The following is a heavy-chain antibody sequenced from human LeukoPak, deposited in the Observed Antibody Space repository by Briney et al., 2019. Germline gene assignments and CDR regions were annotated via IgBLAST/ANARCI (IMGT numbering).Heavy chain of an antibody. CDR1: GYTFTGYY. J-gene: IGHJ6*02. Sequence: ASVKVSCKASGYTFTGYYMHWVRQAPGQGLEWMGRINPNSGGTNYAQKFQGRVTMTRDTSISTAYMELSRLRSDDTAVYYCARVRVTGNYYYYGMDVWGQGTTVTVSS. D-gene: IGHD5-18*01. V-gene: IGHV1-2*06. CDR3: ARVRVTGNYYYYGMDV. CDR2: INPNSGGT.